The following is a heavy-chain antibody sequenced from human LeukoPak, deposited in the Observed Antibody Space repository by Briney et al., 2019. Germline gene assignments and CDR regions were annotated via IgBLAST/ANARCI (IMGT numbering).Heavy chain of an antibody. V-gene: IGHV3-23*01. CDR2: ISGSGGGT. Sequence: GGSLRLSCTPSGFTFSSYAMSWVRQAPGKGLEWVSAISGSGGGTYYADSVKGRFTISRDNSKNTLYLQMNSLRAEDTAVYYCAKGIGSGWFWAFDYWGQGTLATVSS. CDR1: GFTFSSYA. J-gene: IGHJ4*02. D-gene: IGHD6-19*01. CDR3: AKGIGSGWFWAFDY.